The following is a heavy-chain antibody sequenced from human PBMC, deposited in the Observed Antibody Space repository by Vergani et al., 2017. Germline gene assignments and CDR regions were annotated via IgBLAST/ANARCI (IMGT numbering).Heavy chain of an antibody. J-gene: IGHJ6*02. Sequence: QVQLVQSGAEVKKPGSSVKVSCKASGGTFSSYAISWVRQAPGQGLEWMGRIIPIFGTANYAQEFQGRVTITADESTSTAYMELSSLRSEDTAVYYCARDTSTVVTMSYYYYGMDVWGQGTTVTVSS. CDR2: IIPIFGTA. V-gene: IGHV1-69*18. CDR1: GGTFSSYA. D-gene: IGHD4-23*01. CDR3: ARDTSTVVTMSYYYYGMDV.